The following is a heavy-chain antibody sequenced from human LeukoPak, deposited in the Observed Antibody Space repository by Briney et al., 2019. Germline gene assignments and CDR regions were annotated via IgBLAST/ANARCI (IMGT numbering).Heavy chain of an antibody. J-gene: IGHJ4*02. CDR1: GDTFTGLY. CDR2: INRNGGGT. Sequence: PRASVKVSCKASGDTFTGLYMHWVRQAPGQGLEWMGWINRNGGGTNYAQKFQGRVTMTRDTSISTAYMELSRLRSDDTAVYYCARDLTGHYGDRSKDEYWGQGTLVTVSS. D-gene: IGHD4-17*01. CDR3: ARDLTGHYGDRSKDEY. V-gene: IGHV1-2*02.